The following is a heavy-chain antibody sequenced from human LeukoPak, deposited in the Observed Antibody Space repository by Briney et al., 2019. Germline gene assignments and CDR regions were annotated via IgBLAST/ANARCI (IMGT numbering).Heavy chain of an antibody. D-gene: IGHD2-2*01. V-gene: IGHV3-23*01. CDR3: AKGGSTSPNGINDY. CDR1: GFTFSSYA. J-gene: IGHJ4*02. CDR2: ISAGSST. Sequence: GGSLRLSCAASGFTFSSYAMSWVRQAPGKGLEWVSAISAGSSTYYADSVKGRFTISRDNSKNTLYLQMNSLGAEDTAVYYCAKGGSTSPNGINDYWGRGTLVTVSS.